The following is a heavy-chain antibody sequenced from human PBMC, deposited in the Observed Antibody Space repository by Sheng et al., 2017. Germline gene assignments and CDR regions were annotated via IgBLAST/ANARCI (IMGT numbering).Heavy chain of an antibody. J-gene: IGHJ4*02. Sequence: ESGGGVVQPGRSLRLSCAASGFTFSSYAMHWVRQAPGKGLEWVAVISYDGSNKYYADSVKGRFTISRDNSKNTLYLQMNSLRAEDTAVYYCARDESRIAARPYDYWGQGTLVTVSS. V-gene: IGHV3-30*01. CDR2: ISYDGSNK. CDR3: ARDESRIAARPYDY. D-gene: IGHD6-6*01. CDR1: GFTFSSYA.